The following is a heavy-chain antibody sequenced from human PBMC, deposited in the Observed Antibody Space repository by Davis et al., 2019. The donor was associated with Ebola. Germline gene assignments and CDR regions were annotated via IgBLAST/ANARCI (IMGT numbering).Heavy chain of an antibody. D-gene: IGHD1-26*01. V-gene: IGHV5-51*01. CDR3: ARPSGSYYGGIYFDY. CDR1: GYTFSDYW. Sequence: GESLKISCTGSGYTFSDYWVGWVRQMPGKGLEWMGIVYPGDSDTRYSPSFQGQVTISADKSISTAYLQWSSLRASDTAMYYCARPSGSYYGGIYFDYWGQGTLVTVSS. CDR2: VYPGDSDT. J-gene: IGHJ4*02.